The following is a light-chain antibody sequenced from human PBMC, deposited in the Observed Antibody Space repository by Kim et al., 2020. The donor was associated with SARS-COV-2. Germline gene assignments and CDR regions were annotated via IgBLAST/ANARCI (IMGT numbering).Light chain of an antibody. Sequence: SASVGDRVTSTCRASQTITRWLAWYRQKLGKAPELLIYGASTLRSGVPSRFSGSGSGTEFTLTINGLQPDDFATYYCQQYNLYPLTFGGGTKLEI. J-gene: IGKJ4*01. CDR2: GAS. V-gene: IGKV1-5*01. CDR3: QQYNLYPLT. CDR1: QTITRW.